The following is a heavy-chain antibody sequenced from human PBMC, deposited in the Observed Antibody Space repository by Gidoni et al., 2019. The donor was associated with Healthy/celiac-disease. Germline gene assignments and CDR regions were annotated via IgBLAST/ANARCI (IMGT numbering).Heavy chain of an antibody. V-gene: IGHV3-30*18. D-gene: IGHD6-6*01. CDR2: ISYDGSNK. Sequence: QVQLVESGGGVVQPGRSLRLSCAASGFTFSSYGMHWVRQAPGKGLEWVAVISYDGSNKYYADSVKGRFTISRDNSKNTLYLQMNSLRAEDTAVYYCAKGVWDGGNWFDPWGQGTLVTVSS. CDR1: GFTFSSYG. J-gene: IGHJ5*02. CDR3: AKGVWDGGNWFDP.